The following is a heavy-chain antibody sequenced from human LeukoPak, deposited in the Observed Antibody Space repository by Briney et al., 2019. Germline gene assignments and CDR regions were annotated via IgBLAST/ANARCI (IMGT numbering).Heavy chain of an antibody. V-gene: IGHV4-34*01. CDR2: INHSGST. J-gene: IGHJ6*03. CDR1: GGSISSYY. CDR3: ARGRGYYGSGSYLYYYYYYMDV. D-gene: IGHD3-10*01. Sequence: SETLSLTCTVSGGSISSYYWSWIRQPPGKGLEWIGEINHSGSTNYNPSLKSRVTISVDTSKNQFSLKLSSVTAADTAVYYCARGRGYYGSGSYLYYYYYYMDVWGKGTTVTVSS.